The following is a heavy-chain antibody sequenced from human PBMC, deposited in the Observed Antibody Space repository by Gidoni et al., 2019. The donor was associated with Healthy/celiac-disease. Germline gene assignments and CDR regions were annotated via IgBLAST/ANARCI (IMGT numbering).Heavy chain of an antibody. CDR3: ARDGGATIDY. J-gene: IGHJ4*02. Sequence: ELHLVKCGGGLVQPGGSLRHSCAASGFTVLSNYMSWVRQAPGKGLEWVSVVDSGGSTYYADSVKCRFTISRDNSKNTLYLQMNSLRAEDTSVYYCARDGGATIDYWGQGTLVTVSS. CDR1: GFTVLSNY. V-gene: IGHV3-66*01. CDR2: VDSGGST. D-gene: IGHD1-26*01.